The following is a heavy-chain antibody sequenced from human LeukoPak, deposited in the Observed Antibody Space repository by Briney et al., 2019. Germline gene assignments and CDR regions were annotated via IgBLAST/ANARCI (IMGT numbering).Heavy chain of an antibody. CDR1: GFTFSSYS. J-gene: IGHJ4*02. V-gene: IGHV3-48*01. CDR3: ARDEYTSGWSFDY. CDR2: ISSSTK. D-gene: IGHD6-19*01. Sequence: PGGSLRLSCAASGFTFSSYSMNWVRQAPGKGLEWISHISSSTKYYADSVKGRSTISRDNAKNSLYLQMNSLRAEDTAVYYCARDEYTSGWSFDYWGQGTLVTVSS.